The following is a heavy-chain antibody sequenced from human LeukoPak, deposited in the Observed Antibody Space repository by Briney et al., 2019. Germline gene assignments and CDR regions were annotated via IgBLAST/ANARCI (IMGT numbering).Heavy chain of an antibody. V-gene: IGHV4-61*01. J-gene: IGHJ4*02. CDR3: ARDYGASAA. Sequence: KPSQTLSLTCAVSGGSISSDNYYWTWIRQPPGKGLEWIGCISYSGSTNYHPSLKSRVTISLDTSKNQFSLKLSSVTAADTAVYYCARDYGASAAWGQGTLVTVSS. CDR2: ISYSGST. CDR1: GGSISSDNYY. D-gene: IGHD4/OR15-4a*01.